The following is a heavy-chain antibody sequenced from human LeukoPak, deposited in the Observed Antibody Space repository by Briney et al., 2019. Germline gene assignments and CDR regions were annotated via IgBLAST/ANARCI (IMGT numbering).Heavy chain of an antibody. CDR1: GGSISCSNW. V-gene: IGHV4-4*02. Sequence: KSSETLSLTCAVSGGSISCSNWWTWVRQPPGKGLEWIGEIYHSGIANYNPSLWSRVTMSVDKSENQLSLKLSSVTAADTAVYYCARVKSSDYDILTGYPSEAFDIWGQGTMVTVSS. CDR3: ARVKSSDYDILTGYPSEAFDI. J-gene: IGHJ3*02. CDR2: IYHSGIA. D-gene: IGHD3-9*01.